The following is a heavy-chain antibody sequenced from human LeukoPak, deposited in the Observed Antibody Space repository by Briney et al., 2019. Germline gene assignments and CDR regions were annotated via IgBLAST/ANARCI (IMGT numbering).Heavy chain of an antibody. CDR2: IYHSGST. CDR1: GDSISSSSYY. J-gene: IGHJ5*02. D-gene: IGHD6-13*01. Sequence: SQTLSLTCTVSGDSISSSSYYWGWIRQPPGKGLEWIGIIYHSGSTYYNPSLKSRVTISVDTSKNQFSLKLSSVTAADTAVYYCARQVAAAGTTWFDPWGQGTLVTVSS. V-gene: IGHV4-39*01. CDR3: ARQVAAAGTTWFDP.